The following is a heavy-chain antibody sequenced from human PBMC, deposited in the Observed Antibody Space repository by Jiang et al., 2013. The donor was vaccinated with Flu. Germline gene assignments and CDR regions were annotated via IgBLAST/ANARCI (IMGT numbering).Heavy chain of an antibody. CDR2: ITTYDGNP. J-gene: IGHJ5*02. CDR1: RDSFSGHY. Sequence: SGAEVKKPGASVKVSCKASRDSFSGHYFHWVRQAPGQGLQWMAWITTYDGNPSYAQNFQGRVTMTTDTSTNTAYLELRSLRSDDTAVYYCATPDMITIGQVIVEVLGSWGQGTLVTVSS. CDR3: ATPDMITIGQVIVEVLGS. D-gene: IGHD3-16*02. V-gene: IGHV1-18*04.